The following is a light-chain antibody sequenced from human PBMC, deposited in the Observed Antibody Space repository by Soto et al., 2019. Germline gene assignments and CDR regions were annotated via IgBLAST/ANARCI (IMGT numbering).Light chain of an antibody. Sequence: EIVLTQSPGTLCLSPGERATLSCGARESVSSSYLAWYQQKPGQAPRLLIYGASSRATGIPDRFSGSGSGTDFTLTISRLDPEDFAVYYCQQYGSSPLTFGGGTKVDIK. CDR3: QQYGSSPLT. V-gene: IGKV3-20*01. J-gene: IGKJ4*01. CDR1: ESVSSSY. CDR2: GAS.